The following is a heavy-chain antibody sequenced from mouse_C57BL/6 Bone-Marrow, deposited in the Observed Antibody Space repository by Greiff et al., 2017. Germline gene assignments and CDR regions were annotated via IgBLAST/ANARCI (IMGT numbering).Heavy chain of an antibody. Sequence: VQLQQSGPELVKPGASVKMSCKASGYTFTDYNMHWVKQSHVKSLEWIGNINPNNGDTSYNQKFKGKATLTVNKSSSTAYMELRSLTSEDSAVYYCARDADDGGWFAYWGQGTLVTVSA. CDR3: ARDADDGGWFAY. CDR2: INPNNGDT. CDR1: GYTFTDYN. J-gene: IGHJ3*01. V-gene: IGHV1-22*01. D-gene: IGHD2-3*01.